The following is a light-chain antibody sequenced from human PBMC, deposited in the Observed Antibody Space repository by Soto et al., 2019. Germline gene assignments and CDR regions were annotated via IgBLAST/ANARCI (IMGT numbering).Light chain of an antibody. CDR3: SSYTSSSIYVV. CDR1: SSDVGGYNY. CDR2: DVS. V-gene: IGLV2-14*01. J-gene: IGLJ2*01. Sequence: QSALTQPASVSGSPGQSITISCTGTSSDVGGYNYVSWYQQHPGKAPKLMIYDVSNRTSGVSNRFSGSKSGNTASLTISGLQAEDEADYYCSSYTSSSIYVVFGGGTKLTVL.